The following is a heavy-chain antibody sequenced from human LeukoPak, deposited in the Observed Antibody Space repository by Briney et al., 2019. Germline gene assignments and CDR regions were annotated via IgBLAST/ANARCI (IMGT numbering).Heavy chain of an antibody. Sequence: GGSLRLSCIGSEFTFRSYAMNWVRQAPGKGLEWVSAISGSGGSTYYADSVKGRFTISRDNSKNTLYLQMNSLRAEDTAVYYCAKGNVDTAMGNFDYWGQGTLVTVSS. V-gene: IGHV3-23*01. D-gene: IGHD5-18*01. J-gene: IGHJ4*02. CDR3: AKGNVDTAMGNFDY. CDR2: ISGSGGST. CDR1: EFTFRSYA.